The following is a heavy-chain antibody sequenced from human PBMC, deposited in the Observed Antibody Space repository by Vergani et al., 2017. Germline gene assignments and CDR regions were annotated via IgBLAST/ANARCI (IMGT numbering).Heavy chain of an antibody. J-gene: IGHJ6*02. CDR2: IQSTFDRWTT. V-gene: IGHV3-15*07. CDR1: GFSFRNAW. CDR3: TTDPRYCGDGSCYWLRDHHYYGMDV. Sequence: EVQLVESGGGIVKPGGSLRLSCVASGFSFRNAWMNWVRRTPGKGLEWVGRIQSTFDRWTTDYAAAVKGRFTISRDDSKNTLFLQMNGLKTEDIGVYYCTTDPRYCGDGSCYWLRDHHYYGMDVWGQGTTVTVSS. D-gene: IGHD2-21*01.